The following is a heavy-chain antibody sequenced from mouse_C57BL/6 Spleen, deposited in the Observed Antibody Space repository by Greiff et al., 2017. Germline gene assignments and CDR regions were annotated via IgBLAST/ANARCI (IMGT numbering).Heavy chain of an antibody. CDR2: IYPRSGNT. CDR1: GYTFTSYG. CDR3: ASYYGSSNYFDY. J-gene: IGHJ2*01. V-gene: IGHV1-81*01. Sequence: QVQLKESGAELARPGASVKLSCKASGYTFTSYGISWVKQRTGQGLEWIGEIYPRSGNTYYNEKFKGKATLTADKSSSTAYMELRSLTSEDSAVYFCASYYGSSNYFDYWGQGTTLTVSS. D-gene: IGHD1-1*01.